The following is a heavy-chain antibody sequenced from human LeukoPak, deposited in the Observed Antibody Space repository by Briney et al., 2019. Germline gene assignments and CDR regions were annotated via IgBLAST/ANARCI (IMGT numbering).Heavy chain of an antibody. D-gene: IGHD5-12*01. CDR1: GFTFRTYD. CDR3: VRVAWLDYHGMDV. J-gene: IGHJ6*02. Sequence: GGSLRLSCAASGFTFRTYDFPWVRQVKGKGLEWVSGIGTAGDTYYEGSVKGRFTISREDAKNSLHLQMNSLRAGDTAVYYCVRVAWLDYHGMDVWGQGTTVTVSS. CDR2: IGTAGDT. V-gene: IGHV3-13*01.